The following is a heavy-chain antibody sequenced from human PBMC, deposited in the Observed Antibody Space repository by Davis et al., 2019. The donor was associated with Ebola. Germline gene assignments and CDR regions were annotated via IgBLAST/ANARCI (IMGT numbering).Heavy chain of an antibody. CDR1: GFTFSSYS. Sequence: GGSLRLSCAASGFTFSSYSMNWVRQAPGKGLEWVSVIYSGGSTYYADSVKGRFTISRDNAKNMVFLQMNSVRDEDTAVYYCARSLKGASVSTYYGMDVWGQGTTVTVSS. CDR2: IYSGGST. J-gene: IGHJ6*02. CDR3: ARSLKGASVSTYYGMDV. V-gene: IGHV3-NL1*01. D-gene: IGHD3-16*02.